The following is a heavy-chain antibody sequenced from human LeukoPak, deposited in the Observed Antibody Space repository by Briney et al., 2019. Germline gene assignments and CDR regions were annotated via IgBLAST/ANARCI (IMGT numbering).Heavy chain of an antibody. CDR1: GYTFSGYY. J-gene: IGHJ6*03. D-gene: IGHD6-13*01. CDR2: INPNSGGT. V-gene: IGHV1-2*02. CDR3: ARVLFGTAAGMDGKVEYRGKWWYYMDV. Sequence: ASVKVSCKASGYTFSGYYMHWVRQAPGQGLEWMGWINPNSGGTNYAQKLQGRVTMTRDTSISTAYMELSRLRSDDTAVYYCARVLFGTAAGMDGKVEYRGKWWYYMDVWGKGTTVTVS.